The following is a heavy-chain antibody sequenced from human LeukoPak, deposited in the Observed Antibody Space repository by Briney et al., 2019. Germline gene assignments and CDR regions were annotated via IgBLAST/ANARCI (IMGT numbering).Heavy chain of an antibody. CDR3: ARSSESYDSSGYYSYYFDS. CDR1: GVFISSSSYY. J-gene: IGHJ4*02. V-gene: IGHV4-39*01. CDR2: MYYSGST. Sequence: PSQTLSPTCTVSGVFISSSSYYWGWLRQPPGKGLEWIVGMYYSGSTCYDPSLKGRVTISVDTSKNQFSLKLSSVTAADTAVYYCARSSESYDSSGYYSYYFDSWGQGTLVTVAT. D-gene: IGHD3-22*01.